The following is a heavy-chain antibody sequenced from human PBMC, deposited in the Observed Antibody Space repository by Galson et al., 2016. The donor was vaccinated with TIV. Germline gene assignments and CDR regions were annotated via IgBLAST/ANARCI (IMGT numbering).Heavy chain of an antibody. CDR3: AKCRNTAMDTYYYYYGLDV. V-gene: IGHV1-69*13. Sequence: SVKVSCKASGGSFSSYVFNWVRQAPGQGLEWMGGIIPLFGEAHYAQKFQGRVTISADESTSTVYMELSGLRSGDTAMYYCAKCRNTAMDTYYYYYGLDVWGQGTTGTVSS. D-gene: IGHD5-18*01. J-gene: IGHJ6*02. CDR1: GGSFSSYV. CDR2: IIPLFGEA.